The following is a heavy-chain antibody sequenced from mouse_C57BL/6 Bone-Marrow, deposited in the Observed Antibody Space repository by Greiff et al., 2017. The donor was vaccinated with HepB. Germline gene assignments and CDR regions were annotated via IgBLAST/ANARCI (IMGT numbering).Heavy chain of an antibody. V-gene: IGHV2-2*01. Sequence: VQWVESGPGLVQPSQSLSITCTVSGFSLTSYGVHWVRQSPGKGLEWLGVIWSGGSTDYNAAFISRLSISKDNSKSQVFFKMNSLQADDTAIYYCARMGITTVVAMDYAMDYWGQGTSVTVSS. CDR1: GFSLTSYG. CDR3: ARMGITTVVAMDYAMDY. CDR2: IWSGGST. J-gene: IGHJ4*01. D-gene: IGHD1-1*01.